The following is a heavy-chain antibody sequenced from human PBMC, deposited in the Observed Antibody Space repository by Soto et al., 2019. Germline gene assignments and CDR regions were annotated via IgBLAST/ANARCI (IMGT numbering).Heavy chain of an antibody. J-gene: IGHJ4*02. Sequence: ASVKVSCKASGGTFSSYAISWVRQAPGQGLEWMGGIIPIFGTANYAQKFQGRVTITADESTSTAYMELSSLRSEDTAVYYCARAGIAAADGPGTGLGNYWGQGTLVTVSS. CDR1: GGTFSSYA. CDR2: IIPIFGTA. D-gene: IGHD6-13*01. CDR3: ARAGIAAADGPGTGLGNY. V-gene: IGHV1-69*13.